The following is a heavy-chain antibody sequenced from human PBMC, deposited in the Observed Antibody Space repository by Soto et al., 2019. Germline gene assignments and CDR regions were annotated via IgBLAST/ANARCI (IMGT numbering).Heavy chain of an antibody. V-gene: IGHV3-23*01. J-gene: IGHJ4*02. CDR2: ISGSGGST. D-gene: IGHD3-10*01. CDR3: AKGDYGSGSYFIDY. Sequence: EVQLLESGGGLVQPGGSLRLSCAASGFTFSSYAMSWVRQAPGKGLEWVSAISGSGGSTYYADSVKGRFTISRDNPKNTLYLQMNSLRAEDTAVYYCAKGDYGSGSYFIDYWGQGTLVTVSS. CDR1: GFTFSSYA.